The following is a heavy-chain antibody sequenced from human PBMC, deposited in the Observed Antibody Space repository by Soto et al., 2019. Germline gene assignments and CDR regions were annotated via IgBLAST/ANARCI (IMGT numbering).Heavy chain of an antibody. J-gene: IGHJ4*02. CDR3: AKGGGAVTMYYFDY. CDR1: GFTFDDYA. Sequence: GGSLRLSCAASGFTFDDYAMHWVRQAPGKGLEWVSGISWNSGSIGYADSVKGRFTISRDNAKNSLYLQMNSLRAEDTALYYCAKGGGAVTMYYFDYWGQGTLVTVSS. D-gene: IGHD4-17*01. V-gene: IGHV3-9*01. CDR2: ISWNSGSI.